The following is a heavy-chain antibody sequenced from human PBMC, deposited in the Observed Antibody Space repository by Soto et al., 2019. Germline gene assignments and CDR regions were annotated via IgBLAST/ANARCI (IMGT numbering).Heavy chain of an antibody. J-gene: IGHJ4*02. Sequence: QVQLQQWGAGLLKPSETLSLTCAVYGGSFSGYYWTWIRQPPGTGLEWIGEINHSGSTNYNPSLKSRVTISVAPSKTPFSLQLTSVTAADPAVYYCARDKITGLFDYWGQGTLVTVSS. CDR3: ARDKITGLFDY. CDR1: GGSFSGYY. D-gene: IGHD2-8*02. CDR2: INHSGST. V-gene: IGHV4-34*01.